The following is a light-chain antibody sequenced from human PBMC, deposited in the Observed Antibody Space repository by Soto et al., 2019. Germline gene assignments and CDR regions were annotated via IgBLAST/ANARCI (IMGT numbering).Light chain of an antibody. CDR2: HAS. CDR1: QDISNY. Sequence: DIQMTQSPSSLSASVGDRVTITCQASQDISNYLNWYQQKPGKAPKLLIYHASNLQSGVPSRFSGSGSGTEFTLTISSLQPDDFATYYCQQYNSYSWTFGQGTKV. V-gene: IGKV1-5*01. J-gene: IGKJ1*01. CDR3: QQYNSYSWT.